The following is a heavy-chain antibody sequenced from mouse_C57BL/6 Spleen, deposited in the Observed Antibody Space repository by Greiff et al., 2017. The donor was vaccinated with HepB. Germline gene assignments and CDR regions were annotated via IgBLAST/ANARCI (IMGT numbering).Heavy chain of an antibody. J-gene: IGHJ3*01. V-gene: IGHV1-5*01. D-gene: IGHD3-3*01. Sequence: VQLQQSGTVLARPGASVKMSCKTSGYTFTSYWMHWVKQRPGQGLEWIGAIYPGNSDTSYNQKFKGKAKLTAVTSASTAYMELSRLTNEDSAVYYCTREDTSAWFAYWGQGTLVTVSA. CDR2: IYPGNSDT. CDR3: TREDTSAWFAY. CDR1: GYTFTSYW.